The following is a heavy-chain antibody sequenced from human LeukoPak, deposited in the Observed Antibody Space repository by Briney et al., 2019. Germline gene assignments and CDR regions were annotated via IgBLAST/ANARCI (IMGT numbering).Heavy chain of an antibody. D-gene: IGHD4-23*01. CDR2: ISGRDTNT. V-gene: IGHV3-23*01. CDR3: AKRSDYGSNGNYFDS. CDR1: GFTFSDYS. Sequence: AGGSLRLSCAASGFTFSDYSMNWVRQAPGKGLEWVSTISGRDTNTYYADSVEGRFTISRDNSKNTLYLQMKSLRAEDTALYYCAKRSDYGSNGNYFDSWGQGTPVTVSS. J-gene: IGHJ4*02.